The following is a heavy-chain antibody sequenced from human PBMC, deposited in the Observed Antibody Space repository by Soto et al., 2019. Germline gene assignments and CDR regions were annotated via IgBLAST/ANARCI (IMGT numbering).Heavy chain of an antibody. D-gene: IGHD2-15*01. CDR2: IYYSGST. Sequence: SETLSLTCTVSGGSISSYYWSWIRQPPGKGLEWIGYIYYSGSTNYNPSLKSRVTISVDTSKNQFSLKLSSMTAADTAVYYCARHFGVSGVANYYYYYMDVWGKGTTVTVSS. V-gene: IGHV4-59*08. CDR1: GGSISSYY. J-gene: IGHJ6*03. CDR3: ARHFGVSGVANYYYYYMDV.